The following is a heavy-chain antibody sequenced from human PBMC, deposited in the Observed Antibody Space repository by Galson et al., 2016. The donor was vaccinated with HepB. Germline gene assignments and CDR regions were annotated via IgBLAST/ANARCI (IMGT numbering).Heavy chain of an antibody. CDR1: GFTFSDYG. CDR2: MAGVGGNT. Sequence: SLRLSCAASGFTFSDYGMTWVRQAPGRGLEWVATMAGVGGNTHYPDSVKGRFTISRDNSKNTLSLQMNSLRAEDTALYYCARDVGGSKFNFWGQGTLVTVTA. D-gene: IGHD1-26*01. V-gene: IGHV3-23*01. J-gene: IGHJ4*02. CDR3: ARDVGGSKFNF.